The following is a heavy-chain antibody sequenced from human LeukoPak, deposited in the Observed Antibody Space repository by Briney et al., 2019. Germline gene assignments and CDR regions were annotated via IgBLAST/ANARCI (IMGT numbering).Heavy chain of an antibody. D-gene: IGHD6-19*01. V-gene: IGHV3-23*01. J-gene: IGHJ3*02. CDR2: ISGSGGST. CDR1: GSTFANSP. Sequence: GGSLRLSCAAPGSTFANSPMNWVRQAPGKGLEWVSSISGSGGSTYYADSVKGRFTISRDNSKNTLYLQMNSLRAEDTAVYYCAKEVLSGSGLSQDAFDIWGQGTMVTVSS. CDR3: AKEVLSGSGLSQDAFDI.